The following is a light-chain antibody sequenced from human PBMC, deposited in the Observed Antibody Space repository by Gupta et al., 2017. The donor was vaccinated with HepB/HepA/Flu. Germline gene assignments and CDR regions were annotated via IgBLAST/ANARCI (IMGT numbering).Light chain of an antibody. CDR1: QNTGYW. CDR3: QQYNNYPRT. Sequence: DIQMTQSPSTLSASVGDRVTITCRASQNTGYWLAWFQQKPGKAPNLLISKTSTLESGVPSRFSGSGSGTEFTLTISSLQPDDFATYYCQQYNNYPRTFGQGTKVEIK. CDR2: KTS. V-gene: IGKV1-5*03. J-gene: IGKJ1*01.